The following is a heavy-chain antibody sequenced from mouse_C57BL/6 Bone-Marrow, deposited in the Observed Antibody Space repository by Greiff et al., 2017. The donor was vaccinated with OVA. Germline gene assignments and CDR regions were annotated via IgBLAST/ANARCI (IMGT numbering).Heavy chain of an antibody. V-gene: IGHV7-1*01. D-gene: IGHD1-1*01. Sequence: EVQGVESGGGLVQSGRSLRLSCATSGFTFSDFYMEWVRQAPGKGLEWIAASRNKANDYTTEYSASVKGRFIVSRDTSQSILYLQMNALRAEDTAIYYCARDANPYYLHWYFDVWGTGTTVTVSS. CDR2: SRNKANDYTT. CDR1: GFTFSDFY. CDR3: ARDANPYYLHWYFDV. J-gene: IGHJ1*03.